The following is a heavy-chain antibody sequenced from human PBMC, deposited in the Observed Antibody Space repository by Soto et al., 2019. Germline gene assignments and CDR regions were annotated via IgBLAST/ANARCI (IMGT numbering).Heavy chain of an antibody. J-gene: IGHJ4*02. Sequence: GGSLRLSCAASGFTFSSYAMSWVRQAPGKGLEWVSAISGSGGSTYYADSVKGRFTISRDNSKNTLYLQMNSLRAEDTAVYYCAKGTVLRFLEWLSHFDHWGQGTLVTVSS. CDR1: GFTFSSYA. D-gene: IGHD3-3*01. CDR3: AKGTVLRFLEWLSHFDH. CDR2: ISGSGGST. V-gene: IGHV3-23*01.